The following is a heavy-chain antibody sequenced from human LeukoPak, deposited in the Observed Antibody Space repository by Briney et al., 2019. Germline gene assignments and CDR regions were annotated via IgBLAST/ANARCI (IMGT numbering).Heavy chain of an antibody. CDR2: IYTSGST. CDR3: ARVARYYYGSTHNWFDP. D-gene: IGHD3-10*01. CDR1: GGSISSYY. J-gene: IGHJ5*02. V-gene: IGHV4-4*07. Sequence: SETLSLTCTVSGGSISSYYWSWIRQPAGKGLEWIGRIYTSGSTNYNPSLKSRVTMSVDTSKNQFSLKLSSVTAADTAVYYCARVARYYYGSTHNWFDPWGQGTLVIVSS.